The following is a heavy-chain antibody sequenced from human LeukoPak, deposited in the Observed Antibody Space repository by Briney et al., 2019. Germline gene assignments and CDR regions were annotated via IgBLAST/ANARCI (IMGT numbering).Heavy chain of an antibody. D-gene: IGHD6-13*01. J-gene: IGHJ4*02. V-gene: IGHV4-4*07. CDR2: IYASGST. CDR3: ATAETAAGTVN. CDR1: GGSISSYS. Sequence: KPSETLSLTCTVSGGSISSYSWNWIRQPAGKGLEWIGRIYASGSTNYNPSLKSRVTMSVDTSKNQFSLKLSSVTAADTAVYYCATAETAAGTVNWGQGTPVTISS.